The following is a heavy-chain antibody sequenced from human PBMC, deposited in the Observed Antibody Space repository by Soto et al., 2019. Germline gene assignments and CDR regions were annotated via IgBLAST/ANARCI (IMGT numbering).Heavy chain of an antibody. J-gene: IGHJ4*02. CDR3: ARGGSSSGLDY. V-gene: IGHV4-59*01. D-gene: IGHD6-6*01. Sequence: QVQLQESGPGLVKPSETLSLTCTGSGGSISRYYWRWIRQPPGKGLEWIGYIYYSGSTNYNPSLKRRVTISVDTAKNQFTLKLSSVTAADTAVYSCARGGSSSGLDYWGQGTLVTVSS. CDR2: IYYSGST. CDR1: GGSISRYY.